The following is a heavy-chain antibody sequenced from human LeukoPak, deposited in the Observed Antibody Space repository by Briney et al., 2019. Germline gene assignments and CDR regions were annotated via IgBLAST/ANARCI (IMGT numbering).Heavy chain of an antibody. J-gene: IGHJ4*02. CDR1: AFTFSSYS. Sequence: GGSLRLSCAASAFTFSSYSMNWVCQAPGKGLEWVSSNSSGSSYIYYADSVKGRFTISRDNAKNSLYQQMNSLRAEDTAVYYCARTFSDYDSSGYYYTLDYWGQGTLVTVSS. V-gene: IGHV3-21*01. CDR3: ARTFSDYDSSGYYYTLDY. D-gene: IGHD3-22*01. CDR2: NSSGSSYI.